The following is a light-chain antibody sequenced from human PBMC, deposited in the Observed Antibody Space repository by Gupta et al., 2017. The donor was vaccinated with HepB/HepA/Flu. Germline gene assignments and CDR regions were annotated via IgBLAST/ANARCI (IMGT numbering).Light chain of an antibody. CDR3: NTYTSSSTGV. CDR2: AVS. CDR1: RSDVGGYNT. J-gene: IGLJ1*01. V-gene: IGLV2-14*03. Sequence: QSALTQPASFTAPPGPSTPISGTGPRSDVGGYNTVSWYQPPPGKALKLMFSAVSDRPSGVATGFSVSESGNTASLTISEPSVEEEADYYDNTYTSSSTGVFGPGTKFTVL.